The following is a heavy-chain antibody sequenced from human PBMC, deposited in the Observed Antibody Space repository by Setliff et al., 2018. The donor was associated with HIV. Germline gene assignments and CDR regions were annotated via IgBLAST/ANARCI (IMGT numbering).Heavy chain of an antibody. Sequence: SETLSLTCAVYGESFSAYYWSWIRQPPGKGLEWIGQINHSGSTNYNPSLKSRVTISVDTAKNQFSLNLSSLTAADTAVYYCARNRLTVAAVRYYYMDVWGKGTTVTVSS. D-gene: IGHD6-19*01. CDR1: GESFSAYY. CDR2: INHSGST. V-gene: IGHV4-34*01. CDR3: ARNRLTVAAVRYYYMDV. J-gene: IGHJ6*03.